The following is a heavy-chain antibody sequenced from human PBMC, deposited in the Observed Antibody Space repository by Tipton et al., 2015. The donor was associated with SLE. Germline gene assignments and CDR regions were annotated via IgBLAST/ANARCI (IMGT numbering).Heavy chain of an antibody. V-gene: IGHV3-21*01. CDR2: ISSSSSYI. CDR1: GFTFSSYS. J-gene: IGHJ4*02. D-gene: IGHD4-23*01. CDR3: ARVDDYGGNAPDY. Sequence: SLRLSCAASGFTFSSYSMNWVRQAPGKGLKWVSSISSSSSYIYYADSVKGRFTISRDNAKNSLYLQMNSLRAEDTAVYYCARVDDYGGNAPDYWGQGTLVTVSS.